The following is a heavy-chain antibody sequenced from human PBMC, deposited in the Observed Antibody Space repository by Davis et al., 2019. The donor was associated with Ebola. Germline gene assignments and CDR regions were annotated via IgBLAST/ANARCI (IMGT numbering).Heavy chain of an antibody. V-gene: IGHV3-11*01. CDR2: ISTTGSTT. CDR3: TSMVVEGATIEY. Sequence: PGGSLRLSCAASGFRFSDYYMNWIRQAPGKGLECISYISTTGSTTYYADSVKGRFTISRDNAKNSLYLQMNSLKTEDTAVYYCTSMVVEGATIEYWGQGTLVTVSS. J-gene: IGHJ4*02. CDR1: GFRFSDYY. D-gene: IGHD2-15*01.